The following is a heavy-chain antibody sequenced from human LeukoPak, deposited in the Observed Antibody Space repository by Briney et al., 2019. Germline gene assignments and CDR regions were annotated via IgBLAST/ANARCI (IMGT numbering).Heavy chain of an antibody. J-gene: IGHJ4*02. CDR1: GFALTSHG. D-gene: IGHD1-26*01. Sequence: GGSLRLSCAASGFALTSHGMNWVRQAAGKGLDGVSYISSGGNYLYSADSVKGRFPISRDVAKNSLYLQMNSLRAEDTAVYYCARGLKSGSYGGWWGQGTLVTVSS. V-gene: IGHV3-21*05. CDR3: ARGLKSGSYGGW. CDR2: ISSGGNYL.